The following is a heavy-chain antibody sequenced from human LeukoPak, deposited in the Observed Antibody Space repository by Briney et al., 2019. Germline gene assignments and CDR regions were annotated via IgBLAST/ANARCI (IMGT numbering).Heavy chain of an antibody. D-gene: IGHD6-19*01. Sequence: ASETLSLTCTVSGGSISSSSYYWGWIRQPPGKGLEWIGGIYYSGSTYYNPSLKSRVTISVDTSKNQFSLKLSSVTAADTAIYFCARRKRGSGGPFDYWGQGTLVTVSS. V-gene: IGHV4-39*07. CDR3: ARRKRGSGGPFDY. CDR2: IYYSGST. J-gene: IGHJ4*02. CDR1: GGSISSSSYY.